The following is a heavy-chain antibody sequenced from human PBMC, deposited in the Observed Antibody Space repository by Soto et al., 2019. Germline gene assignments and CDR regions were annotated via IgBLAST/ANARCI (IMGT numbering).Heavy chain of an antibody. V-gene: IGHV4-34*01. D-gene: IGHD6-6*01. CDR1: GVSFSGYY. CDR2: INHSGST. J-gene: IGHJ4*02. Sequence: PSETLSLTCAVYGVSFSGYYWSWIRQPPGKGLEWIGEINHSGSTNYNPSLKSRVTISVDTSKNQFSLKLSSVTAADTAVYYCARSSSSSYNRYFDYWGQGTLVTVSS. CDR3: ARSSSSSYNRYFDY.